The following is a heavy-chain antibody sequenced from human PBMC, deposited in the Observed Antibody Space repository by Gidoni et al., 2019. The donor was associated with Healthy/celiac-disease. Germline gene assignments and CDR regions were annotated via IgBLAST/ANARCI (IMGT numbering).Heavy chain of an antibody. CDR2: INPSGGST. V-gene: IGHV1-46*01. CDR3: ARASRADYDILTGYKYYFDY. D-gene: IGHD3-9*01. Sequence: QVQLVQSGAEVKKPGASVKVSCKASGYTFTSYYMHWVRQAPGQGLEWMGIINPSGGSTSYAQKFQGRVTMTRDTSTSTVYMELSSLRSEDTAVYYCARASRADYDILTGYKYYFDYWGQGTLVTVSS. CDR1: GYTFTSYY. J-gene: IGHJ4*02.